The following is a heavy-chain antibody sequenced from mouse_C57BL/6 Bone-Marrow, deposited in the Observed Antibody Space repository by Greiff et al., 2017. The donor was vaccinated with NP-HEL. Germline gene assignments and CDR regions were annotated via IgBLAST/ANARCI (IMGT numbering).Heavy chain of an antibody. CDR2: IYPGDGDT. CDR1: GYAFSSSW. J-gene: IGHJ3*01. D-gene: IGHD2-4*01. V-gene: IGHV1-82*01. Sequence: QVHVKQSGPELVKPGASVKISCKASGYAFSSSWMNWVKQRPGKGLAWLGRIYPGDGDTNYNGKFKGKATLTADKSSSTAYMQLSSLTSEDSAVYFCARWIYYDYDEGFAYWGQGTLVTVSA. CDR3: ARWIYYDYDEGFAY.